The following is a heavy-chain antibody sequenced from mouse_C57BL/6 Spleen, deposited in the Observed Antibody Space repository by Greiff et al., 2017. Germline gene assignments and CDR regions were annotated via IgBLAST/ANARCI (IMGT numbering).Heavy chain of an antibody. Sequence: QVQLQQPGAELVKPGASVKLSCKASGYTFTSYWMHWVKQRPGQGLEWIGMIHPNSGSTNYNEKFTSKATLTVDKSSSTAYMQLSSLTSEDSAVYYCARGTGPRYFDVWGTGTTVTVSS. V-gene: IGHV1-64*01. CDR1: GYTFTSYW. D-gene: IGHD4-1*01. CDR3: ARGTGPRYFDV. CDR2: IHPNSGST. J-gene: IGHJ1*03.